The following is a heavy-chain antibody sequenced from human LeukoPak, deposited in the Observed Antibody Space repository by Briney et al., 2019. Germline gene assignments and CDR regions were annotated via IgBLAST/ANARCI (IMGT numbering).Heavy chain of an antibody. D-gene: IGHD5-24*01. Sequence: ASVRVSCKASGGTFSNDGISWVRQAPGQGLEWMGGIIPIFGTTKYAQKFQGRVTITRDDSTSTAYMELSSLRSDDTAVYYCARMPTNMYYYFYMDVWGKGTTVTVSS. V-gene: IGHV1-69*05. J-gene: IGHJ6*03. CDR1: GGTFSNDG. CDR2: IIPIFGTT. CDR3: ARMPTNMYYYFYMDV.